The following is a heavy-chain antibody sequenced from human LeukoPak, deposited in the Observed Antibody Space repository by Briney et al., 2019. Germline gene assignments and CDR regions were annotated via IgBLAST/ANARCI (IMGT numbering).Heavy chain of an antibody. CDR2: INPNSGGT. CDR1: GYTFTGYY. Sequence: ASVKVSCKASGYTFTGYYMHWVRQAPGQRLEWMGWINPNSGGTNYAQKFQGRVTMTRDTSISTAYMELSRLRSDDTAVYYCARAYYYDSSASPDCWGQGTLVTVSS. V-gene: IGHV1-2*02. D-gene: IGHD3-22*01. J-gene: IGHJ4*02. CDR3: ARAYYYDSSASPDC.